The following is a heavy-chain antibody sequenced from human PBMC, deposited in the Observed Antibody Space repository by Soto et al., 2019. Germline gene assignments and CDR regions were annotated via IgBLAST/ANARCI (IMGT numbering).Heavy chain of an antibody. J-gene: IGHJ4*02. CDR2: IYYSGTT. CDR1: GGSISSGPYF. V-gene: IGHV4-39*02. Sequence: QLQLQESGPGLVKASETLSLTCSVSGGSISSGPYFWGWIRQSPGKGLEWIGSIYYSGTTSYSPSLNSRVTISVDTSKNHFSLKLPSLTAADTAVYYCARREAVAGPQFDFWGQGTLVTVSS. D-gene: IGHD6-19*01. CDR3: ARREAVAGPQFDF.